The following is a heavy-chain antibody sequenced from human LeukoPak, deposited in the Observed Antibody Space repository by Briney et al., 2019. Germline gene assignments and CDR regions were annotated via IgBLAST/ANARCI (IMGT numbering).Heavy chain of an antibody. CDR1: SGSISSYY. J-gene: IGHJ6*02. D-gene: IGHD2-15*01. CDR3: ARYAVAATEYYGMDV. CDR2: IYYSGST. Sequence: PSETLSLTCTVSSGSISSYYWSWIRQPPGKGLEWIGYIYYSGSTNFNPSLKSRVTISVDTSKNQFSLKLSSVTAADTAVYYCARYAVAATEYYGMDVWGQGTTVTVSS. V-gene: IGHV4-59*01.